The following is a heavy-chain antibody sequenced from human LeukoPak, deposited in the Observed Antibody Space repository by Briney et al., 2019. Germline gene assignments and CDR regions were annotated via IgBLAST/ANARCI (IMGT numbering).Heavy chain of an antibody. J-gene: IGHJ3*02. V-gene: IGHV3-30*02. CDR2: IRYDGSNK. CDR1: GFTFSSYG. Sequence: PGGSLRLSCAASGFTFSSYGMHWVRQAPGKGPEWVAFIRYDGSNKYYADSVKGRFTISRDNSKNTLYLQMNSLRAEDTAVYYCAKDRWPPRDAFDIWGQGTMVTVSS. CDR3: AKDRWPPRDAFDI. D-gene: IGHD6-13*01.